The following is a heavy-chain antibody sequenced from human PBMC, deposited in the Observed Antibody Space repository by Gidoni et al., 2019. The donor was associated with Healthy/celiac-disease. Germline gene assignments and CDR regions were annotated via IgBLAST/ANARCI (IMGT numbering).Heavy chain of an antibody. CDR3: ARDSLYMDYYYGMDV. CDR1: GFTYSSYS. Sequence: EVQLVESGGGLVKPGGSLRLSCAASGFTYSSYSMNWVRQAPGKGLELVSSISSSSSYIYYADSVKGRFTISRDNAKNSLYLQMNSLRAEDTAVYYCARDSLYMDYYYGMDVWGQGTTVTVSS. V-gene: IGHV3-21*01. D-gene: IGHD3-16*01. CDR2: ISSSSSYI. J-gene: IGHJ6*02.